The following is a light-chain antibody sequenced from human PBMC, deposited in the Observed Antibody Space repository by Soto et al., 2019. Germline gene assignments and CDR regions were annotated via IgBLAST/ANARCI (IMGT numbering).Light chain of an antibody. CDR1: SGDVGVYNY. V-gene: IGLV2-11*01. CDR2: DVS. Sequence: QSALTQPRSVSGSPGQSVTISCTGTSGDVGVYNYVSWYQQYPGKAPKIMIYDVSKRPSGVPDRFSGSKSDNTASLTISGLQAEDEADYSCCSYAGSYTFVFGIGTKVTVL. CDR3: CSYAGSYTFV. J-gene: IGLJ1*01.